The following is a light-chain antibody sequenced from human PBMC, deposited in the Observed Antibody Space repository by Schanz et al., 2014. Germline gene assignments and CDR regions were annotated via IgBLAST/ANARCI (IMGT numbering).Light chain of an antibody. CDR3: QQYNNWRT. CDR2: DAS. V-gene: IGKV3-11*01. Sequence: EIVLTQSPATLSLSPGETATLSCRASRSVRSLLAWYQQRPGQAPRLLISDASNRATGVPARFSGSGSGTDFTLTISSLEPEDFAVYYCQQYNNWRTFGQGTKVEIK. CDR1: RSVRSL. J-gene: IGKJ1*01.